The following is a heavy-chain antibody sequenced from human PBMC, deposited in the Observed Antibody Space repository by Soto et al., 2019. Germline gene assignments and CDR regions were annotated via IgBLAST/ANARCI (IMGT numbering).Heavy chain of an antibody. Sequence: GSLRLSCAASGFTFSSYGMHWVRQAPGKGLEWVAVISYDGSNKYYADSVKGRFTISRDNSKNTLYLQMNSLRAEDTAVYYCAKDEYSGYDLASPYYYYGMDVWGQGTTVTVSS. CDR3: AKDEYSGYDLASPYYYYGMDV. CDR2: ISYDGSNK. CDR1: GFTFSSYG. D-gene: IGHD5-12*01. J-gene: IGHJ6*02. V-gene: IGHV3-30*18.